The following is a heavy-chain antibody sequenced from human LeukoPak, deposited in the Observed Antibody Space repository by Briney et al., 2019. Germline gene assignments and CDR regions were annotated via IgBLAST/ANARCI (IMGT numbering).Heavy chain of an antibody. D-gene: IGHD2-21*02. J-gene: IGHJ2*01. CDR1: GGSISSGGYY. CDR3: ARDFKCGGDCLYWYFDL. CDR2: IYYSGST. V-gene: IGHV4-61*08. Sequence: PSQTLSLTCTVSGGSISSGGYYWSWIRQPPGKGLEWIGYIYYSGSTNYNPSLKSRVTISVDTSKNQFSLKLSSVTAADTAVYYCARDFKCGGDCLYWYFDLWGRGTLVTVSS.